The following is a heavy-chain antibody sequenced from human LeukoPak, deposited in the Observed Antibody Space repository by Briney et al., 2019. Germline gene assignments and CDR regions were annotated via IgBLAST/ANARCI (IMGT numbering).Heavy chain of an antibody. D-gene: IGHD1-26*01. CDR1: GFTFSDYY. Sequence: GGSLRLSCAASGFTFSDYYMSWIRQAPGKGLEWVSCISSSGRTIYYADSVKGRFTISRDNAKNSLYLQMNSLRAEDTAVYYCARRNSGSYSDAFDIWGQGTMVTVSS. J-gene: IGHJ3*02. CDR3: ARRNSGSYSDAFDI. CDR2: ISSSGRTI. V-gene: IGHV3-11*01.